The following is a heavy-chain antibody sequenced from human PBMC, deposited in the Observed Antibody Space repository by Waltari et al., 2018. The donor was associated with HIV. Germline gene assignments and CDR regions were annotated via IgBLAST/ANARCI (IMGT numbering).Heavy chain of an antibody. Sequence: EVQLVESGGGLVQPGGSLRLPCAASGFTVSRHYMRWVRQAQGKGLELVSLIYTGGSTYYADSVKGRFTISRDNSKNTLYLQMNSLRAEDTAVYYCASPDTTMVHGHYYFYHMDVWGQGTTVTVSS. CDR2: IYTGGST. CDR3: ASPDTTMVHGHYYFYHMDV. D-gene: IGHD5-18*01. V-gene: IGHV3-66*01. J-gene: IGHJ6*02. CDR1: GFTVSRHY.